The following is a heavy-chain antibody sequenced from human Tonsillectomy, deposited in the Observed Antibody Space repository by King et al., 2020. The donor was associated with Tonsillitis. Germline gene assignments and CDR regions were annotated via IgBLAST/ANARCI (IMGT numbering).Heavy chain of an antibody. CDR3: AKAGLWWRGSSGRYFDY. CDR1: GFTFSSYG. J-gene: IGHJ4*02. V-gene: IGHV3-30*02. D-gene: IGHD6-19*01. Sequence: VQLVESGGGVVKPGGSLRLSCAASGFTFSSYGMHWVRQAPGKGLEWVAFIRYDGSNKYYADYVKGRFTISRDNSKNTLYLQMNSLRAEDTAVYYCAKAGLWWRGSSGRYFDYWVQGTLVTVSS. CDR2: IRYDGSNK.